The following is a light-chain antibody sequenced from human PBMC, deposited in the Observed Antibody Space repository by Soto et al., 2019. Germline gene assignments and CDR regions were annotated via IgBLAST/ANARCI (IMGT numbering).Light chain of an antibody. J-gene: IGKJ1*01. Sequence: EIVLTQSPGTLSLSPGERATLSCRASKSVSSSYLAWYQQKPGQAPRLLIYGASSRATGIPDRFSGSGSGTDFTLTISRLEPEDFAMYYCHQYGSSQWTFGQGTKVEIK. CDR2: GAS. V-gene: IGKV3-20*01. CDR1: KSVSSSY. CDR3: HQYGSSQWT.